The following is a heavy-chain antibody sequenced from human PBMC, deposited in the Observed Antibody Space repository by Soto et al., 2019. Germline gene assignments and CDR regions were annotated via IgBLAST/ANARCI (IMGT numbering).Heavy chain of an antibody. D-gene: IGHD5-12*01. J-gene: IGHJ6*02. CDR1: GFTFSSYS. CDR2: ISSSSSYI. V-gene: IGHV3-21*01. Sequence: GGSLRLSCAASGFTFSSYSMNWVRQAPGKGLEWVSSISSSSSYIYYADSVKGRFTISRDNAKNSLYLQMNSLRAEDTAVYYCARDGLGGYDYYYYYGMDVWGQGTTVTVSS. CDR3: ARDGLGGYDYYYYYGMDV.